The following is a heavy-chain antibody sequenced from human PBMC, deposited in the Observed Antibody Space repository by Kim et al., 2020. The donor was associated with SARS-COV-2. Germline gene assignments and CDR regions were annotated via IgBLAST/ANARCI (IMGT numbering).Heavy chain of an antibody. J-gene: IGHJ4*02. D-gene: IGHD5-18*01. V-gene: IGHV1-69*02. CDR3: AFGYGYWADY. Sequence: ANYAQKFQGRVTITADKSTSTAYMGLSSLRSEDTAVYYCAFGYGYWADYWGQGTLVTVSS. CDR2: A.